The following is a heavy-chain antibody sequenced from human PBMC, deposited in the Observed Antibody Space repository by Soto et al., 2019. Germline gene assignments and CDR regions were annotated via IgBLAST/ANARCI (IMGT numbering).Heavy chain of an antibody. CDR2: ISYDGSNK. Sequence: QVQLVESGGGVVQPGRSLRLSCAASGFTFSSYGMHWVRQAPGKGLEGVAVISYDGSNKYYADSVKGRFTISRDNSKNTLYLQMNSLRAEDTAVYYCAKGPRYLEWLSPFDPWGQGTLVTVSS. V-gene: IGHV3-30*18. CDR3: AKGPRYLEWLSPFDP. D-gene: IGHD3-3*01. CDR1: GFTFSSYG. J-gene: IGHJ5*02.